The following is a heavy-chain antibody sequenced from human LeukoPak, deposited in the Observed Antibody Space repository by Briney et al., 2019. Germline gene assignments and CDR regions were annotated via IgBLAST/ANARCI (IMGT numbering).Heavy chain of an antibody. CDR2: ISPYNGKT. CDR3: ARNLRGVDR. V-gene: IGHV1-18*01. D-gene: IGHD3-10*01. J-gene: IGHJ5*02. CDR1: GYTFTSYG. Sequence: ASVKVSCKASGYTFTSYGISWVRQAPGHGLEWMGWISPYNGKTKYVEKFQGRVTMTTDTSTTTAYMELSSLRSEDTAVYYCARNLRGVDRWGQGTLVTVSS.